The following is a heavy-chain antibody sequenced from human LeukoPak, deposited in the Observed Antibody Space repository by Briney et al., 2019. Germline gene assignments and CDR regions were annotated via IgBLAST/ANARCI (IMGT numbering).Heavy chain of an antibody. Sequence: ASVKVSCKASGYRFTSYYMHWVRQAPGQGLEWMGIINPSGGSTSYAQKFQGRVTMTRDTSTSTVYMELSSLRSEDTAVYCCARDLSLHPYYYDSSGFDYWGQGTLVTVSS. J-gene: IGHJ4*02. CDR1: GYRFTSYY. CDR2: INPSGGST. CDR3: ARDLSLHPYYYDSSGFDY. V-gene: IGHV1-46*01. D-gene: IGHD3-22*01.